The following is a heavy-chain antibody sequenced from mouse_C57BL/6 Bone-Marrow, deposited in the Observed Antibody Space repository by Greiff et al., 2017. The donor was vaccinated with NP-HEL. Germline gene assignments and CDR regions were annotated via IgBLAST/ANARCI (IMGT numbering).Heavy chain of an antibody. D-gene: IGHD1-1*01. J-gene: IGHJ3*01. V-gene: IGHV5-6*01. Sequence: VQLKESGGDLVKPGGSLKLSCAASGFTFSSYGMSWVRQTPDKRLEWVATISSGGSYTYYPDSVKGRFTISRDNAKNTLYLQMSSLKSEDTAMYYCARPPFITTVGFAYWGQGTLVTVSA. CDR3: ARPPFITTVGFAY. CDR1: GFTFSSYG. CDR2: ISSGGSYT.